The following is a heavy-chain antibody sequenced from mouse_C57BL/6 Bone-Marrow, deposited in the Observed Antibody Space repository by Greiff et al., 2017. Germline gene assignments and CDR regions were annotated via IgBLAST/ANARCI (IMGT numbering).Heavy chain of an antibody. CDR2: LNPSTGGT. CDR1: GFNIKNTY. J-gene: IGHJ2*01. D-gene: IGHD2-3*01. V-gene: IGHV1-42*01. Sequence: EVQLQQSVAELVRPGASVKLSCTASGFNIKNTYMHWVKQSPAKSLEWIGELNPSTGGTTYNQKFKAKATLTVDKSSSTAYMQLKSLTSEDSAVYYCARPLYDGYYGDWGQGTTLTVSS. CDR3: ARPLYDGYYGD.